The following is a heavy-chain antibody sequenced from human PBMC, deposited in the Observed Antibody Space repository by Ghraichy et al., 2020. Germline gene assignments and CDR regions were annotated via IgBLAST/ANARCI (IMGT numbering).Heavy chain of an antibody. J-gene: IGHJ4*02. V-gene: IGHV4-39*01. CDR3: ARRSQYCSSTSCRRTYDY. D-gene: IGHD2-2*01. CDR2: IYYSGST. Sequence: SETLSLTCTVSGGSISSSSYCWGWIRQPPGKGLEWIGSIYYSGSTYYNPSLKSRVTISVDTSKNQFSLKLSSVTAADTAVYYCARRSQYCSSTSCRRTYDYWGQGTLVTVSS. CDR1: GGSISSSSYC.